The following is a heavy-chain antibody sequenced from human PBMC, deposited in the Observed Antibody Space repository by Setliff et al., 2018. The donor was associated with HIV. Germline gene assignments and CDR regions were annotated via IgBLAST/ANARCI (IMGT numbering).Heavy chain of an antibody. V-gene: IGHV3-15*01. J-gene: IGHJ4*02. CDR2: IKSKPDGGAI. Sequence: GGSLRLSCAASGFTFSNAWMSWVRQAPGKGLEWVGRIKSKPDGGAIDYAAPVQGRFTISRDDSKSIAYLQMNSLKTEDTALYYCTRGGYNLGYWGQGTLVTVSS. D-gene: IGHD5-18*01. CDR1: GFTFSNAW. CDR3: TRGGYNLGY.